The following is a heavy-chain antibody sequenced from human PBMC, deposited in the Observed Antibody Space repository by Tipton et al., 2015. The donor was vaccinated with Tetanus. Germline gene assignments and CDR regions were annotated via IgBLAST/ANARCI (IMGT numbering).Heavy chain of an antibody. CDR1: GGSISSSSYY. CDR3: ARIHDFWSGYFDF. V-gene: IGHV4-31*03. Sequence: TLSLACTVSGGSISSSSYYWNWVRQHPGKGLEWIGYISDTGSTYYNPSLKSRITISVDTSKNQFSLKLSSVTAADTAVYYCARIHDFWSGYFDFWGQGTLVSVSS. D-gene: IGHD3-3*01. J-gene: IGHJ4*02. CDR2: ISDTGST.